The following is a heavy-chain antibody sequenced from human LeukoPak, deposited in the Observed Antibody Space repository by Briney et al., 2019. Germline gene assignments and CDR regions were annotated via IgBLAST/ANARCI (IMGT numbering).Heavy chain of an antibody. J-gene: IGHJ5*02. CDR3: ARGLAYYDFWSGYSGWSDP. Sequence: SETLSLTCAVYGGSFSGYYWSWIRQPPGKGLEWIGEINHSGSTNYNPSLKSRVTISVDTSENQFSLKLSSVTAADTAIYYCARGLAYYDFWSGYSGWSDPWGQGILVAVSS. CDR1: GGSFSGYY. V-gene: IGHV4-34*01. CDR2: INHSGST. D-gene: IGHD3-3*01.